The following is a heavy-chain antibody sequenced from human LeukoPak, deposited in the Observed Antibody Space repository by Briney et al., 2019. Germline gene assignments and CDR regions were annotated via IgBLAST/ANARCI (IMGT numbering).Heavy chain of an antibody. V-gene: IGHV1-69*01. D-gene: IGHD2-2*01. CDR2: IIPLFCTS. Sequence: GASVKVSCKASGGTFSSYAISWVRRAPGQGLEWMGGIIPLFCTSNHAQKFQGRVTLTADESTTTAYMELSSLTSEDTAVYYCAIVLRERPMPPHGDNWGQGTLVIVSS. CDR3: AIVLRERPMPPHGDN. CDR1: GGTFSSYA. J-gene: IGHJ4*02.